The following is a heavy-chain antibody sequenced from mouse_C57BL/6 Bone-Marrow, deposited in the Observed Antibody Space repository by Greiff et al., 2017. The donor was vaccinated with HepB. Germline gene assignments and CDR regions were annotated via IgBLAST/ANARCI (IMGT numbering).Heavy chain of an antibody. V-gene: IGHV1-64*01. Sequence: VQLQQPGAELVKPGASVKLSCKASGYTFTSYWMHWVKQRPGQGLEWIGMIHPNSGSTNYNEKFKSKATLTVDKPSSTAYMQLSSLTSEDSAVYYCARGGWLGWYFDVWGTGTTVTVSS. CDR3: ARGGWLGWYFDV. D-gene: IGHD2-3*01. J-gene: IGHJ1*03. CDR2: IHPNSGST. CDR1: GYTFTSYW.